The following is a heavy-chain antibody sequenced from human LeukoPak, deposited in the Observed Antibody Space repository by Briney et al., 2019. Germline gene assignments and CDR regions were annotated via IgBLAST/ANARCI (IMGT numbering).Heavy chain of an antibody. J-gene: IGHJ4*02. CDR1: GFTFSSYA. CDR3: ARGSSSWCGGYFGY. Sequence: GGSLRLSCAASGFTFSSYAIHWVRQAPGKGLEWVALLSYDGGNKYYADSVKGRFTISRDKSKNTLYLRMNSLRAEDTAVYYCARGSSSWCGGYFGYWGQGTLVTVSS. V-gene: IGHV3-30-3*01. CDR2: LSYDGGNK. D-gene: IGHD6-13*01.